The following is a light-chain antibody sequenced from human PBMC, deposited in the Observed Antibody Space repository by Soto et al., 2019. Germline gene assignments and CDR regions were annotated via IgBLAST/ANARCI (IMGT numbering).Light chain of an antibody. V-gene: IGLV2-14*01. Sequence: QSVLTQPPSASGSPGQSTTISCTGTSSDVGGYDYVSWYQLHPGKAPKLMIFEVSNRPSGVSYRFSGSKSGNTASLTISGLQAEDEADYFCSSYSISTAYLFGTGTKV. CDR2: EVS. J-gene: IGLJ1*01. CDR1: SSDVGGYDY. CDR3: SSYSISTAYL.